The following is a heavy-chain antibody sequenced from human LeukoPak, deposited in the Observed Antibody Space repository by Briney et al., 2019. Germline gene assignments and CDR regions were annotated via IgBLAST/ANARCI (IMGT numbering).Heavy chain of an antibody. J-gene: IGHJ4*02. CDR1: GFTFSASS. V-gene: IGHV3-30*04. D-gene: IGHD6-6*01. CDR3: ARDHQVSYFDY. Sequence: PGGSLRLSCAASGFTFSASSMHWVRQAPGKGLEWVALISDDGSNESFADSAKGRFTISRDNSKNTLYLQMNSLRADDTAVYYCARDHQVSYFDYWGQGTLVTVSS. CDR2: ISDDGSNE.